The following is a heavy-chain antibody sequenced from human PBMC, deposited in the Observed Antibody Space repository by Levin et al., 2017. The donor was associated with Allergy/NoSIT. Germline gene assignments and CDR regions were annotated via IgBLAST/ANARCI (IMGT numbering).Heavy chain of an antibody. J-gene: IGHJ5*02. CDR2: IYHSGST. CDR3: ASLRVVPAAMGFDP. D-gene: IGHD2-2*01. Sequence: SETLSLTCAVSGGSISSGGYSWSWIPPPPGKGLEWIGYIYHSGSTYYNPSLKSRVTISVDRSKNQFSLKLSSVTAADTAVYYCASLRVVPAAMGFDPWGQGTLVTVSS. V-gene: IGHV4-30-2*01. CDR1: GGSISSGGYS.